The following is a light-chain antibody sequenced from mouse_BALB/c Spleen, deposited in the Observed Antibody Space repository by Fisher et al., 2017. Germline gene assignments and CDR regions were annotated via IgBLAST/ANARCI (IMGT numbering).Light chain of an antibody. CDR3: HQWSSYHT. J-gene: IGKJ2*01. CDR2: STS. V-gene: IGKV4-80*01. CDR1: SSVSY. Sequence: IVITQTTAIMSASLGEEITLTCSASSSVSYMHWYQQKSGTSPKLLIYSTSNLASGVPSRFSGSGSGTFYSLTISSVEAEDAADYYCHQWSSYHTFGGGTKLEIK.